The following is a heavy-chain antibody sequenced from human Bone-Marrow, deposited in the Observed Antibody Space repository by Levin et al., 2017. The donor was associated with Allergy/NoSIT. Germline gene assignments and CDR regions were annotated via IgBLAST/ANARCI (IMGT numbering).Heavy chain of an antibody. CDR1: GGSFSGYY. CDR2: INHSGST. J-gene: IGHJ3*02. Sequence: SETLSLTCAVYGGSFSGYYWSWIRQPPGKGLEWIGEINHSGSTNYNPSLKSRVTISVDTSKNQFSLKLSSVTAADTAVYYCARIAVAGTPDAFDIWGQGTMVTVSS. D-gene: IGHD6-19*01. CDR3: ARIAVAGTPDAFDI. V-gene: IGHV4-34*01.